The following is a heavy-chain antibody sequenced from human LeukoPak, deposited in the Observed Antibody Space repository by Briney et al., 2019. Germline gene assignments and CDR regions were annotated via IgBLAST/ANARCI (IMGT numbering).Heavy chain of an antibody. V-gene: IGHV3-21*01. Sequence: PGGSLRLSCAASGFTFSSYSMNWVRQAPGKGLEWVSSISSSSSYIYYADSVKGRFTISRDNAKNSLYLQMNSLRAEDTAVYYCARERGWLQFDFDYWGQGTLVTVSS. J-gene: IGHJ4*02. CDR3: ARERGWLQFDFDY. CDR1: GFTFSSYS. CDR2: ISSSSSYI. D-gene: IGHD5-24*01.